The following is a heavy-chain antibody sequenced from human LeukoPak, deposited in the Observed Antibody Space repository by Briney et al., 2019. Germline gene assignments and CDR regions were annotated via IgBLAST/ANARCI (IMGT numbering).Heavy chain of an antibody. Sequence: GGSLRLSCAASGFTFSSYSMNWVRQAPGKGLEWVSSISSSSSYIYYADSVKGRFTISRDNAKNSLYLQMNSLRAEDTAVYDCERGLTYCSSTSCYIPDYWGQGTLVTVSS. CDR2: ISSSSSYI. V-gene: IGHV3-21*01. CDR3: ERGLTYCSSTSCYIPDY. CDR1: GFTFSSYS. D-gene: IGHD2-2*02. J-gene: IGHJ4*02.